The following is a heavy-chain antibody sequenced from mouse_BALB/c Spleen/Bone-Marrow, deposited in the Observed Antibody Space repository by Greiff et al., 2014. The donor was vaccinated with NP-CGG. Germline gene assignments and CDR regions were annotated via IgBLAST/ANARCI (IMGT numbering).Heavy chain of an antibody. CDR1: GFTFSSFG. CDR2: ISSGSSTI. V-gene: IGHV5-17*02. J-gene: IGHJ4*01. D-gene: IGHD1-1*01. CDR3: AAITTVVARYAMDY. Sequence: EVQGVESGGGLVQPGGSRKLSCAASGFTFSSFGMHWVRQAPEKGLEWVAYISSGSSTIYYADTVKGRFTISRDNPKNTLILQMNSLRSEDTAMYYCAAITTVVARYAMDYWGQGTSVTVSS.